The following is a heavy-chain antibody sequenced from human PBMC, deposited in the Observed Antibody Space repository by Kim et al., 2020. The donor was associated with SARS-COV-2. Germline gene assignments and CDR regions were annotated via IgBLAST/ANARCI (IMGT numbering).Heavy chain of an antibody. CDR1: GGSFSGYY. CDR2: INHSGST. V-gene: IGHV4-34*01. CDR3: ARVRWGITMVRGTGGMDV. Sequence: TLSLTCAVYGGSFSGYYWSWIRQPPGKGLEWIGEINHSGSTNYNPSLKSRVTISVDTSKNQFSLKLSSVTAADTAVYYCARVRWGITMVRGTGGMDVWGQGTTVTVSS. D-gene: IGHD3-10*01. J-gene: IGHJ6*02.